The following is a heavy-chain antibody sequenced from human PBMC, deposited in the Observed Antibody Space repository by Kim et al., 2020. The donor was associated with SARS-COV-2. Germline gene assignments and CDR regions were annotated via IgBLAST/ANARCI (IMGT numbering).Heavy chain of an antibody. CDR2: ISGGGGST. J-gene: IGHJ4*01. Sequence: GGSLRLSCAASGFTFRSYAMSWVRQAPGKGLEWVSGISGGGGSTYYADSVKGRFTISRDTSKNTLYLQVNSLRAEDTAVYFCAKPGDTSGWMPSFFDYWGQGTLVTVSP. D-gene: IGHD6-19*01. CDR3: AKPGDTSGWMPSFFDY. V-gene: IGHV3-23*01. CDR1: GFTFRSYA.